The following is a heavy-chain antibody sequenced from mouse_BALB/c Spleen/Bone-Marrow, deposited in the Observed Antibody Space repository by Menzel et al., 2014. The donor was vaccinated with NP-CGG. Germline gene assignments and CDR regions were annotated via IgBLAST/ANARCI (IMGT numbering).Heavy chain of an antibody. CDR2: INPDSSTI. J-gene: IGHJ3*01. Sequence: VQLQQSGGGLVRPGGSLKLSCAASGFDFSRYWMSWVRQAPGKGLEWIGEINPDSSTINYTPSLKDKFIISRDNAKNTLYLQMSKVRSEDTALYYCSRLYYYGNFAYWGQGTLVTVSA. CDR3: SRLYYYGNFAY. D-gene: IGHD1-1*01. CDR1: GFDFSRYW. V-gene: IGHV4-1*02.